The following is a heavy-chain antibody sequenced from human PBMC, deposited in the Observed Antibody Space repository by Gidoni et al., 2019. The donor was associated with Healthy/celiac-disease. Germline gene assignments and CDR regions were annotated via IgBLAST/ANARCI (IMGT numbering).Heavy chain of an antibody. CDR1: VHSVSTNSPP. CDR2: TYPRSNWYN. D-gene: IGHD2-2*03. V-gene: IGHV6-1*01. J-gene: IGHJ4*02. Sequence: QVQLQQSGPGLVTPSHTLSLTCAISVHSVSTNSPPWNWIRQSPSRGLEWLERTYPRSNWYNDYAVSVKSRITINTDTSKNQFSLQLNSVTPEDTAGYYCARMDPSHGGIDYWGQGTLVTVSS. CDR3: ARMDPSHGGIDY.